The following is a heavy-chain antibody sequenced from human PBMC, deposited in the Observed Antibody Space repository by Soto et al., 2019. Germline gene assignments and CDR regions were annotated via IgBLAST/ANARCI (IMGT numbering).Heavy chain of an antibody. CDR1: GFRFDDYN. CDR2: ITWNGGNT. D-gene: IGHD3-3*01. Sequence: GGSLRLSCAASGFRFDDYNMHWVRQAPGKGLEWVSLITWNGGNTYYADSVKGRFTISRDGTTQSVFLQMTSLKREDTGLYYCARETLSFGSALDVWGQGTTVT. J-gene: IGHJ6*02. CDR3: ARETLSFGSALDV. V-gene: IGHV3-43*01.